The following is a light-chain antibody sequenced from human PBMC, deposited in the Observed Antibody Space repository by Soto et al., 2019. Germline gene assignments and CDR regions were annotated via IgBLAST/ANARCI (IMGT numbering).Light chain of an antibody. CDR3: CSSAGSLVV. CDR1: SSDVGGYDY. CDR2: HVT. V-gene: IGLV2-11*01. J-gene: IGLJ2*01. Sequence: QSVLTQPRSVSGSPGQSVTISCNGTSSDVGGYDYVSWYQHHPGKAPKLMIYHVTQRPPGVPDRFSGSKSGNTASLSISGLRAEDEADYYCCSSAGSLVVFGGGTKVTVL.